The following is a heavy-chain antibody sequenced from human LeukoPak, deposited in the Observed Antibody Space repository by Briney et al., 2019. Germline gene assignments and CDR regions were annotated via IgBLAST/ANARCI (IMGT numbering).Heavy chain of an antibody. CDR3: ARGPKSNSYGYWIFSF. V-gene: IGHV1-18*01. J-gene: IGHJ4*02. Sequence: AASVKVSCKASGYTFTSYGISWVRQAPGQGLEWMGWISAYNGNTNYAQKLQGRVTMTTDTSTSTAYMELRGLRSDDTAVYYCARGPKSNSYGYWIFSFCGQGTLVTVSS. D-gene: IGHD5-18*01. CDR2: ISAYNGNT. CDR1: GYTFTSYG.